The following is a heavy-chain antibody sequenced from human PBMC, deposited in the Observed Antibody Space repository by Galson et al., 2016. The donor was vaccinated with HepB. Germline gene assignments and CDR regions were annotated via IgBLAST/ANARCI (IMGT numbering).Heavy chain of an antibody. Sequence: SLRLSCAASGFTFSTYWMHWVRQAPGKGLVWVSRINSDGTTTSYADSVKGRFTISRDNAKSTMYLQMNSLRAEDTAVYYCVRVSILSDGSGSYYTSFDYWGQGAVVTVSS. CDR2: INSDGTTT. CDR1: GFTFSTYW. D-gene: IGHD3-10*01. V-gene: IGHV3-74*01. CDR3: VRVSILSDGSGSYYTSFDY. J-gene: IGHJ4*02.